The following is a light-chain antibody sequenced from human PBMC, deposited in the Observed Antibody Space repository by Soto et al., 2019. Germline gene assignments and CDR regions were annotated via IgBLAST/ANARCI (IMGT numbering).Light chain of an antibody. CDR3: LQYDNFPLA. CDR1: QSISNF. J-gene: IGKJ4*01. CDR2: KAS. V-gene: IGKV1-5*03. Sequence: DIQMTQSPSTLSASVGDRVTITCRASQSISNFLAWYQQKPGKAPNLLIYKASSLESGVPSRFSGSGSGTDFTFTITSLQPEDIATYYCLQYDNFPLAFGGGTKVDIK.